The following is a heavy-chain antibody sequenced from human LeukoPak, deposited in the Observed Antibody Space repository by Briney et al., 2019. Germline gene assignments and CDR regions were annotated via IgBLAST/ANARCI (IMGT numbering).Heavy chain of an antibody. Sequence: GGSLRLSCAASGFTFSSYEMNWVRQAPGKGLEWVSYIASGGGANRFYSESVKGRFAISRDNAKNSLYLHMNSLRAEDTGVYYCARIGTTTRGPAGLDVWGQGTTVTVSS. CDR1: GFTFSSYE. CDR3: ARIGTTTRGPAGLDV. V-gene: IGHV3-48*03. D-gene: IGHD2/OR15-2a*01. CDR2: IASGGGANR. J-gene: IGHJ6*02.